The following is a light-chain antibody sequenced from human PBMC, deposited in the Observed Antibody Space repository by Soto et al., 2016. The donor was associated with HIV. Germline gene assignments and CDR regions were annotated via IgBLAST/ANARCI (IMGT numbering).Light chain of an antibody. CDR3: QVWDNDSNQNWV. CDR2: DDS. V-gene: IGLV3-21*02. Sequence: SYVLTQPPSVSVAPGGTATITCRGNNIGSKSVHWYQQKAGQAPVLVVYDDSNRPSGISDRFSGSSSGNTATLTLTRAEAGDEADFYXQVWDNDSNQNWVFGGGTKLTVL. J-gene: IGLJ3*02. CDR1: NIGSKS.